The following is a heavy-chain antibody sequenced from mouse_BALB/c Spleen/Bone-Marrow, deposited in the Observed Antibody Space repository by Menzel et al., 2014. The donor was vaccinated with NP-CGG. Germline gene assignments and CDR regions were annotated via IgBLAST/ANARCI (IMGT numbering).Heavy chain of an antibody. Sequence: EVKLMESGPELVKPGASVKVYCKASGYAFASYNMHWVKQSHGKSLEWIGYIDPYNGGPRYNQKFKDKATLTVDKSSSTAYMHLNRLTSEDSAVYYCARGRSYYFDYWGQGTILTVSS. CDR2: IDPYNGGP. J-gene: IGHJ2*01. V-gene: IGHV1S135*01. CDR3: ARGRSYYFDY. CDR1: GYAFASYN. D-gene: IGHD1-1*01.